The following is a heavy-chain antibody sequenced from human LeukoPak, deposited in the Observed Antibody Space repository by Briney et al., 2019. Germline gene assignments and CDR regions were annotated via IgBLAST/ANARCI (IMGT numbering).Heavy chain of an antibody. Sequence: SGPALVKPTQTLTLTCTFSGFSLSTSGMCVSWIRQPPGKALEWLVRIDWDDDKYYSTSLKTRLTISKDTSKSQVVLTLTNMDPVDTATYYCARTRWGSGWYGQYYFDYWGQGTLVTVSS. CDR1: GFSLSTSGMC. CDR2: IDWDDDK. V-gene: IGHV2-70*11. CDR3: ARTRWGSGWYGQYYFDY. J-gene: IGHJ4*02. D-gene: IGHD6-19*01.